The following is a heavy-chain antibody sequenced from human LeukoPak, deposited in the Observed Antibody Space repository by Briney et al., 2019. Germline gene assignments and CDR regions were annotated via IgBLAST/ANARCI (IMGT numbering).Heavy chain of an antibody. CDR3: ARDSSRVAGSYYYYYYMDV. D-gene: IGHD6-19*01. V-gene: IGHV1-69*05. J-gene: IGHJ6*03. CDR1: GGTFSSYA. Sequence: SVKVSCKASGGTFSSYAISWVRQAPGQGLEWMGGIIPIFGTANYAQKFQGRVTITTDESTSTAYMELSSLRSEDTAVYYCARDSSRVAGSYYYYYYMDVWGKGTTVTVSS. CDR2: IIPIFGTA.